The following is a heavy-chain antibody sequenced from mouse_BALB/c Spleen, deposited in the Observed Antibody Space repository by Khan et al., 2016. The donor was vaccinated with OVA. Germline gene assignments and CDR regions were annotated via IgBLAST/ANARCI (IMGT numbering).Heavy chain of an antibody. CDR3: ARLGNS. J-gene: IGHJ3*01. D-gene: IGHD2-1*01. Sequence: EVELVESGGDLVKPGGSLKLSCAASGFTFSSYGMSWVRQTPEKRLEWVTTTTSGGSYTYYPARVKGRFHISRDNAKNHLNLQITILQSEDTAMYYCARLGNSWGQGTLVTVSA. V-gene: IGHV5-6*01. CDR1: GFTFSSYG. CDR2: TTSGGSYT.